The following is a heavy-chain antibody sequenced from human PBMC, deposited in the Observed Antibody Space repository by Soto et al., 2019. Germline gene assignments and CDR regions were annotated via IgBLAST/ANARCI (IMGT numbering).Heavy chain of an antibody. Sequence: QVPLVQSGAEVKKHGASVKVSCKHSGYTFTSYGISWVRQAPVQGLEWMGWISTYNGHTNYAQELQGRVTMTTDTSTSTAYMELRSRSSDDTAVYYCAMDTTYPWWMVAATQYYFDYWGQGTLVTVSA. J-gene: IGHJ4*02. CDR3: AMDTTYPWWMVAATQYYFDY. D-gene: IGHD2-15*01. V-gene: IGHV1-18*01. CDR1: GYTFTSYG. CDR2: ISTYNGHT.